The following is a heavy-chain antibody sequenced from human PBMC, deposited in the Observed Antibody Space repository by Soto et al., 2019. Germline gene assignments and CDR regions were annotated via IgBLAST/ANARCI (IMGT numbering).Heavy chain of an antibody. D-gene: IGHD2-2*01. CDR1: CGSFSGYY. V-gene: IGHV4-34*01. J-gene: IGHJ4*02. CDR2: INHSGST. CDR3: ATTKGSTSCYDY. Sequence: SETLSLTCAVYCGSFSGYYWSWIRQPPGKGLEWIGEINHSGSTNYNPSLKSRVTISVDTSKNQFSLKLSSVTAADTAVYYCATTKGSTSCYDYWGQGTLVTVSS.